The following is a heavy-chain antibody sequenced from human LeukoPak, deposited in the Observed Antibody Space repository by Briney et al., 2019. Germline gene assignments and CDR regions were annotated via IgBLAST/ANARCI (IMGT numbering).Heavy chain of an antibody. CDR2: IKQDGSEK. CDR1: GFTFSSYW. Sequence: GGSLRLSCAASGFTFSSYWMSWVRQAPGKGLEWVANIKQDGSEKYYVDSVKGRFTISRDNAKNSLYLQMNSLRAEDTAVYYCARAGVVPAAIQPHYFDYWGQGTLVTVSS. V-gene: IGHV3-7*01. D-gene: IGHD2-2*02. CDR3: ARAGVVPAAIQPHYFDY. J-gene: IGHJ4*02.